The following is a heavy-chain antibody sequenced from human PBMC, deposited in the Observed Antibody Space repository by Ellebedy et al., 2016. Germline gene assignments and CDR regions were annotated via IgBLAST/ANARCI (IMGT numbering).Heavy chain of an antibody. CDR3: ARAQLERKGGFDP. CDR1: GYTFTSYG. D-gene: IGHD1-1*01. V-gene: IGHV1-18*01. Sequence: ASVKVSCKASGYTFTSYGISWVRQAPGQGLEWMGWISAYNGNTNYAQKFQGRVTMTRNTSISTAYMELSSLRSEDTAVYYRARAQLERKGGFDPWGQGTLVTVSS. J-gene: IGHJ5*02. CDR2: ISAYNGNT.